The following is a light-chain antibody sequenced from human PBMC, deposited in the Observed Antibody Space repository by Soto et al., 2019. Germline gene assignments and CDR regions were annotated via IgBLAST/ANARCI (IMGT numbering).Light chain of an antibody. V-gene: IGLV1-40*01. CDR2: DNI. J-gene: IGLJ3*02. CDR3: QSYDTTLSGLV. Sequence: QSVLTQPPSVSGAPGQRVTISCTGSASNLGAKYAVHWYQHLPGTAPKLLIYDNIHRPSGVPDRFSGSKSDTSASLAITGLQAEDEADYYCQSYDTTLSGLVFGGGTKVTFL. CDR1: ASNLGAKYA.